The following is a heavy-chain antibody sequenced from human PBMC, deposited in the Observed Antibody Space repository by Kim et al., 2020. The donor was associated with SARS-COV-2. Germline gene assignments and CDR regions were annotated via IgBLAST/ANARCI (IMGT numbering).Heavy chain of an antibody. D-gene: IGHD6-6*01. V-gene: IGHV3-33*01. CDR2: IWYDGSNK. Sequence: GGSLRLSCAASGFTFSSYGMHWVRQAPCKGLEWVAVIWYDGSNKYYADSVKGRFTISRDNSKNTLYLQMNSLRAEDTAVYYCARSLQSSSLDYWGQGTLVTVSS. CDR1: GFTFSSYG. J-gene: IGHJ4*02. CDR3: ARSLQSSSLDY.